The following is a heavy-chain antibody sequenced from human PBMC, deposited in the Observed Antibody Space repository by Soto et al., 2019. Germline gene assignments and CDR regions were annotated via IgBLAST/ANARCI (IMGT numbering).Heavy chain of an antibody. Sequence: PSETLSLTCTVSGGSISSSSYYWGWIRQPPGKGLEWIGSIYYSGSTYYTPSLKSRFTISVYTSKNQFSLKLSSVTAPDTAVYYCAILTTGIDYWGQGTLVTVSS. D-gene: IGHD1-1*01. CDR1: GGSISSSSYY. CDR3: AILTTGIDY. J-gene: IGHJ4*02. CDR2: IYYSGST. V-gene: IGHV4-39*01.